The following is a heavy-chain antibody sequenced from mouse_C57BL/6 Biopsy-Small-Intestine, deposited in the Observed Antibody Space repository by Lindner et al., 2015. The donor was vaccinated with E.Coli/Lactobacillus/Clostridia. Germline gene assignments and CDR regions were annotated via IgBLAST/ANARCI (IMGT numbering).Heavy chain of an antibody. CDR2: IIPMFGTA. CDR1: GGTFSSYA. V-gene: IGHV1-81*01. CDR3: ARVVSSGLYYFDY. Sequence: VKVSCKASGGTFSSYAISWVRQAPGQGLEWMGGIIPMFGTANYAQKFQGRVSITADESTSTAYMELSSLRSEDTAVYYCARVVSSGLYYFDYWGQGTLVTVSS. J-gene: IGHJ2*01. D-gene: IGHD2-2*01.